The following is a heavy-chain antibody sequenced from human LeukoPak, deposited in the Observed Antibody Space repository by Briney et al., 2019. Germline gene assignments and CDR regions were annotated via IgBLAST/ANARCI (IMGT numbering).Heavy chain of an antibody. V-gene: IGHV4-34*01. CDR1: GGSFSGYY. J-gene: IGHJ4*02. CDR2: INHSGST. CDR3: ARAAPMYSSSWSLDY. Sequence: PSETLSLTCAVYGGSFSGYYWSCIRQPPGKGLEWIGEINHSGSTNYNPSLKSRVTISVDTSKNQFSLKLSSVTAADTAVYYCARAAPMYSSSWSLDYWGQGTLVTVSS. D-gene: IGHD6-13*01.